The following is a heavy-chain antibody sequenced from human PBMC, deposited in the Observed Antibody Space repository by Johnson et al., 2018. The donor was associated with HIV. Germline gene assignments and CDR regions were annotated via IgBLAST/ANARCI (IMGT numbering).Heavy chain of an antibody. V-gene: IGHV3-9*01. CDR1: GFTFDDYA. CDR2: INWNSGGI. J-gene: IGHJ3*02. Sequence: VQVVESGGGLVQPGRSLRLSCTASGFTFDDYAMHWVRQAPGKGLEWVSGINWNSGGIGYADSVKGRFTISRDNAKNSLYLQMNSLRAEDTALYYCAKEHMAAAGLKDAFAIWGQGTMVTVSS. D-gene: IGHD6-13*01. CDR3: AKEHMAAAGLKDAFAI.